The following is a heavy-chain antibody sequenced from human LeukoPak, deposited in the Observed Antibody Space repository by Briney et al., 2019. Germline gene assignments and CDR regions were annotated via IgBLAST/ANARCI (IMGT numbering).Heavy chain of an antibody. D-gene: IGHD6-13*01. CDR1: GGSISSYY. V-gene: IGHV4-4*07. Sequence: SETLSLTCTDSGGSISSYYWSWMRQPVGKGVEWSGLIYSTSSTNYNPSLKSPVTMSVDTSKNQSSLTLRSVTAADTAVYYCARQIASAGTAGFDFWGQGALVTVSS. CDR3: ARQIASAGTAGFDF. J-gene: IGHJ4*02. CDR2: IYSTSST.